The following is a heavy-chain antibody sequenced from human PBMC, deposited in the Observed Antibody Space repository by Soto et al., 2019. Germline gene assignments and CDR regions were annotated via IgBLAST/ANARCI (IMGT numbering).Heavy chain of an antibody. V-gene: IGHV1-2*02. D-gene: IGHD3-3*01. CDR2: INPNSGGT. CDR1: GHSFTGNY. J-gene: IGHJ6*02. Sequence: QVQLVQSGAELKKPGASVKVSCKASGHSFTGNYMHWVRQAPGQGLEWMGWINPNSGGTNYAQKFQGRVNMTRDTSIRTVYMELSRLRSDDTAVYYCARSLIRFLEWVPDNYYYGMDVWGQGTAVTVSS. CDR3: ARSLIRFLEWVPDNYYYGMDV.